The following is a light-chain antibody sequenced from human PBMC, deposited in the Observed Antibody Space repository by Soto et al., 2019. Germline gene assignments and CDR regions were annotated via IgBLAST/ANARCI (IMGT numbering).Light chain of an antibody. CDR3: QVCAISPCR. CDR2: AAS. J-gene: IGKJ1*01. CDR1: QGGSSSY. Sequence: VVSQSAGALSLSTGERATLSCRASQGGSSSYLAWYQQKPGQAPRLLIYAASSRATGIPDRFSGGGSGTDFTLTIIFLEPEDFAVDNCQVCAISPCRFAEGTKVDI. V-gene: IGKV3-20*01.